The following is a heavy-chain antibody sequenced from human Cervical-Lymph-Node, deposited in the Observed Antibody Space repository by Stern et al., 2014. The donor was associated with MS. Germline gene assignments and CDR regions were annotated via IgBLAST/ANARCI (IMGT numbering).Heavy chain of an antibody. Sequence: SGPALVKPTQTLTLTCTFSGFSLTTSAMCVSWIRQPPGKALEWLALVDWDDYKYYNTSLKPRPTISKAPSKTQVPLALPTLDPVDTATYYCARCRGDSRRWYYFDYWGQGTLVTVSS. CDR1: GFSLTTSAMC. D-gene: IGHD6-13*01. V-gene: IGHV2-70*01. CDR3: ARCRGDSRRWYYFDY. J-gene: IGHJ4*02. CDR2: VDWDDYK.